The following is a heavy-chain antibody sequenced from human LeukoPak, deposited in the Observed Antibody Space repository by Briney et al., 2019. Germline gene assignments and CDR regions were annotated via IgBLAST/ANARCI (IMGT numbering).Heavy chain of an antibody. CDR3: ARDRGARGRGLA. D-gene: IGHD3-10*01. Sequence: GGSLRLSCAASGFTFRIYSMNWVRQAPGTGLEWVSSIGPSSGDIYYADSVKGRFTISRDNDKNSLYLQMNSLRAEDTAVYYCARDRGARGRGLAWGQGTQVTVSS. J-gene: IGHJ5*02. CDR1: GFTFRIYS. V-gene: IGHV3-21*01. CDR2: IGPSSGDI.